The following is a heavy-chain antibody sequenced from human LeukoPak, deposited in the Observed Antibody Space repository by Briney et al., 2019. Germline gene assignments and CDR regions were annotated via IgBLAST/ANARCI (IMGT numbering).Heavy chain of an antibody. CDR3: ATDGRSYDSSAYYYFDY. D-gene: IGHD3-22*01. V-gene: IGHV1-46*01. CDR1: GYTFTSYY. J-gene: IGHJ4*02. CDR2: INPSDGST. Sequence: ASVKVSCKASGYTFTSYYMHWVRQAPGQGLEWMGIINPSDGSTTYAQKFQGRVTMTRDTSTSTVHMELSSLRSEDTAAYYCATDGRSYDSSAYYYFDYWGQGTLVTVSS.